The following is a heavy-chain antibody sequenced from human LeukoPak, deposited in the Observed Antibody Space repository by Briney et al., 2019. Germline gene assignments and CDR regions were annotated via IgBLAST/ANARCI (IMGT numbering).Heavy chain of an antibody. D-gene: IGHD1-26*01. V-gene: IGHV3-23*01. CDR1: GFTFSSYA. Sequence: GGSLRLSCAASGFTFSSYAMSWVRQAPGKGLEWVSTITDSGGTTFYADSVKGRFTIPRDNSKNTVYLQMNSLGAEDTAVYYCAKLWRGSHPRYFDHWGQGTLVTVSS. CDR3: AKLWRGSHPRYFDH. CDR2: ITDSGGTT. J-gene: IGHJ4*02.